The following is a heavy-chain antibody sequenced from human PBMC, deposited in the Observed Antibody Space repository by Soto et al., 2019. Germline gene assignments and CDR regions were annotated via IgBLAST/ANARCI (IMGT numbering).Heavy chain of an antibody. CDR2: ISYDGSNK. J-gene: IGHJ3*02. CDR3: ARAAAAGLDAFDI. V-gene: IGHV3-30-3*01. Sequence: QVQLVESGGGVVQPGRSLRLSCAASGFTFSSYAMHWVRQAPGKGLEWVAVISYDGSNKYYADSVKGRFTISRDNSKNTLYLQMNSLRAEDTAVYYCARAAAAGLDAFDIWGQGTMVTVSS. CDR1: GFTFSSYA. D-gene: IGHD6-13*01.